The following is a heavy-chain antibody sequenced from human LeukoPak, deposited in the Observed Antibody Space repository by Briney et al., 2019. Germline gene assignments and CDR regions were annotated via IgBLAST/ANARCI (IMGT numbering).Heavy chain of an antibody. V-gene: IGHV4-38-2*02. CDR1: GYSISSGYY. Sequence: SETLSLTCTVSGYSISSGYYWGWIRQPPGKGLEWIGSIYHSGSTYYNPSLKSRVTISVDTSKNQFSLKLSSVTAADTAVYYCARAKGDYGDYVWFDPWGQGTLVTVSS. D-gene: IGHD4-17*01. CDR3: ARAKGDYGDYVWFDP. J-gene: IGHJ5*02. CDR2: IYHSGST.